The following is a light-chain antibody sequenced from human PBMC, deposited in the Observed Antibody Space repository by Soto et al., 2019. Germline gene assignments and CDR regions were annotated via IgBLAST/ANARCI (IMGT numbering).Light chain of an antibody. J-gene: IGKJ4*01. V-gene: IGKV1-27*01. CDR1: QGISNY. CDR2: AAS. CDR3: QKYTNVPA. Sequence: DIQMTHSPSSLSASVGDRVTITSRPIQGISNYLAWYQQIPGKVPKLLISAASTLQSGVPSRFSGSGSGTDFTLTISSLQPEDVATYYCQKYTNVPAFGGGTKVEIK.